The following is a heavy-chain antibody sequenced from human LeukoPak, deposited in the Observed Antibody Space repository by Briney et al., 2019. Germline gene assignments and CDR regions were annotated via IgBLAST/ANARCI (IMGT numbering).Heavy chain of an antibody. D-gene: IGHD1-1*01. CDR3: AKGFSAGTMDY. Sequence: GGSLRLSCAASAFIFKNYAMHWVRQPPGKGLEWVAVISYHGSNQYYIDSVKGRFTISRDNSKDTVYLQMNSLRPDDTAVYYCAKGFSAGTMDYWGEGTLVTVSS. J-gene: IGHJ4*02. CDR1: AFIFKNYA. CDR2: ISYHGSNQ. V-gene: IGHV3-30*18.